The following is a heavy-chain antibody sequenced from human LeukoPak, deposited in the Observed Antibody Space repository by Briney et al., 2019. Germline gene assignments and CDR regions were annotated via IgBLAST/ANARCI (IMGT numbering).Heavy chain of an antibody. D-gene: IGHD3-3*01. CDR3: AKDIAPPSTIFGVVRGLYYYYGMDV. Sequence: ASVKVSCKVSGYTLTELSKHWVRQAPGKGLEWMGGFDPEDGATIYAQKFQGRVTMTEDTSTDTAYMELSSLRSEDTALYYCAKDIAPPSTIFGVVRGLYYYYGMDVWGQGTTVTVSS. CDR2: FDPEDGAT. J-gene: IGHJ6*02. V-gene: IGHV1-24*01. CDR1: GYTLTELS.